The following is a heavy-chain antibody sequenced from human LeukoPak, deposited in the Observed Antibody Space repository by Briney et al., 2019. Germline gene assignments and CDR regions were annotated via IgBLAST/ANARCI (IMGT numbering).Heavy chain of an antibody. CDR2: ISVSGNT. V-gene: IGHV3-23*01. CDR3: AKAPVTTCSGAYCYPFDY. Sequence: PGGSLRLSCAASGFTLSSYAMSWVRQGPGKGLEWVSAISVSGNTHHADSVKGRFTISRDSYKNTLYLQMNSLRAEDAAVYYCAKAPVTTCSGAYCYPFDYWGQGTLVTVSS. J-gene: IGHJ4*02. D-gene: IGHD2-15*01. CDR1: GFTLSSYA.